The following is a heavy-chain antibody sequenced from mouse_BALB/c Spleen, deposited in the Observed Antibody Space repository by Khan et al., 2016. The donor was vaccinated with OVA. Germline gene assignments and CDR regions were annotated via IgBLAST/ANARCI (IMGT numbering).Heavy chain of an antibody. CDR1: GFSLTSYG. V-gene: IGHV2-9*02. D-gene: IGHD1-3*01. CDR2: IWAGGST. CDR3: ARLEDI. J-gene: IGHJ2*01. Sequence: QVQLQQSGPGLVAPSQSLSITCTVSGFSLTSYGVHWVRQHPGKGLEWRGVIWAGGSTNYNSALMSRLSISKDNSKSQVFLKMTSLQTDDTALYYCARLEDIWGQGTTLTVSS.